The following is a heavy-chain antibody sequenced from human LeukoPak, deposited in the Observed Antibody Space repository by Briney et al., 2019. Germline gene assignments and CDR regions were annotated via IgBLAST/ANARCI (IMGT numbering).Heavy chain of an antibody. CDR2: ISGSGGST. V-gene: IGHV3-23*01. D-gene: IGHD4-17*01. CDR3: AKDREIYGDYEDDAFDI. J-gene: IGHJ3*02. CDR1: GFTFSSYA. Sequence: GGSLRLSCAASGFTFSSYAMSWVRQAPGKGLEWVSAISGSGGSTYYADSVKGRFTISRDNSKNTLYLQMNSLRAEDTAVYYCAKDREIYGDYEDDAFDIWGRGTMVTVSS.